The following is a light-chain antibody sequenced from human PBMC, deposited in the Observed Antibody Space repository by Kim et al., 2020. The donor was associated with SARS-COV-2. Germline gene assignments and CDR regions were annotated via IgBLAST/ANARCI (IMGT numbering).Light chain of an antibody. CDR3: AAWDDSLKGLV. CDR2: RNS. J-gene: IGLJ2*01. CDR1: SSNIGTNT. Sequence: QSVLTQPPSASGTPGQRVTISCSGNSSNIGTNTVTWYQKLPGTAPKLLIYRNSQRPSRVPDRFSGSQSGTSASLAISGLQSEDEAEYYCAAWDDSLKGLVLGGGTQLTVL. V-gene: IGLV1-44*01.